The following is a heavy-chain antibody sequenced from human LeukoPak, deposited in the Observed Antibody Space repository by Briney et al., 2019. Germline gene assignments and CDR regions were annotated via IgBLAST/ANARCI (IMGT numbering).Heavy chain of an antibody. CDR1: GFTFNDHY. CDR3: ARVGQGSAKDFDY. Sequence: GGSLRLSCAASGFTFNDHYIDWVRLAPGKGLEWVGRARDKSKSYSTEYAASVKGRFTISRDDSKNSVYLQMNSRKTEDTAVYYCARVGQGSAKDFDYWGQGTLVTVSS. CDR2: ARDKSKSYST. J-gene: IGHJ4*02. D-gene: IGHD4/OR15-4a*01. V-gene: IGHV3-72*01.